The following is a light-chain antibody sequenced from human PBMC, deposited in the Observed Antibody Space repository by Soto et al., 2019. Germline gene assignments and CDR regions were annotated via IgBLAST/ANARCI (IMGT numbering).Light chain of an antibody. V-gene: IGKV1-39*01. CDR3: QQGYSSRWT. J-gene: IGKJ1*01. CDR2: ATS. Sequence: DIQMTQSPSSLSASVGDRVTITCRASQNIRSYLNWYQQKPGKAPQLLIYATSSLQTGVPSRFSASGSGPEFSLVISDLQPEDSATYYCQQGYSSRWTSGRGTKVEI. CDR1: QNIRSY.